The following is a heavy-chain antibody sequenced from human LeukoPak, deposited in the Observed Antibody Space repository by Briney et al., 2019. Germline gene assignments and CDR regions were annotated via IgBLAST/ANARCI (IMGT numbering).Heavy chain of an antibody. V-gene: IGHV4-59*08. CDR3: ARRGVRGAYGY. Sequence: SETLSLTCTVSGGSISSYYWSWIRQPPGKGLEWIGYIYYSGSTNYNPSLKSRVTISVDTSKNQFSLKLSSVTAADTAVYYCARRGVRGAYGYWGQGTLVTVSS. CDR2: IYYSGST. CDR1: GGSISSYY. D-gene: IGHD3-10*01. J-gene: IGHJ4*02.